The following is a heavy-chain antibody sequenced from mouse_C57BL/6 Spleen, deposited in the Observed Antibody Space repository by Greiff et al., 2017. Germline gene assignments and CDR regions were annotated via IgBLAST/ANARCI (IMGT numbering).Heavy chain of an antibody. Sequence: QVQLKESGPELVKPGASVKISCKASGYAFSSSWMNWVKQRPGKGLEWIGRIYPGDGDTNYNGKFKGKATLTADKSSSTAYMQLSSLTSEDSAVYFCARRGDGEYFDYWGQGTTLTVSS. V-gene: IGHV1-82*01. D-gene: IGHD3-3*01. CDR3: ARRGDGEYFDY. J-gene: IGHJ2*01. CDR2: IYPGDGDT. CDR1: GYAFSSSW.